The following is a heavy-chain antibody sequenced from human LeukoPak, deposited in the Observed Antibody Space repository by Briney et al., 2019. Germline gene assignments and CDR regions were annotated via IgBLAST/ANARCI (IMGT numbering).Heavy chain of an antibody. V-gene: IGHV3-30*18. D-gene: IGHD3-10*01. CDR3: AKANSFRGALNY. Sequence: GGSLRLSCAASGFTFSSYGMHWVRQAPGKGLEWVAVISYDGSNKYYADSVKGRFTISRDNSENTLYLQMNSLRAEDTAVYYCAKANSFRGALNYWGQGTLVTVSS. J-gene: IGHJ4*02. CDR2: ISYDGSNK. CDR1: GFTFSSYG.